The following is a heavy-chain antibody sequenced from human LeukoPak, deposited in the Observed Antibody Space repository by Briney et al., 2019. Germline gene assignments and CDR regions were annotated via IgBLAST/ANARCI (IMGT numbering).Heavy chain of an antibody. D-gene: IGHD1-20*01. CDR1: GGSISSGSYY. CDR2: IYTSGST. Sequence: SETLSLTCTASGGSISSGSYYWSWIRQPAGKGLEWIGRIYTSGSTNYNPSLKSRVTISVDTSKNQFSLKLSSVTAADTAVYYCARVSPQYNWNLDAFDIWGQGTMVTVSS. J-gene: IGHJ3*02. CDR3: ARVSPQYNWNLDAFDI. V-gene: IGHV4-61*02.